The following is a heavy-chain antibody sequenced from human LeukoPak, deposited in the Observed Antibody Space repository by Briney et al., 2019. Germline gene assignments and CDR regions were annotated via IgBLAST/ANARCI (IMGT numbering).Heavy chain of an antibody. D-gene: IGHD3-9*01. V-gene: IGHV3-21*04. CDR2: ISTTSDYI. J-gene: IGHJ4*02. CDR1: GFTFSSYN. CDR3: AKGLRYFDWLLMPASFDY. Sequence: GGSLRLSCAASGFTFSSYNMNWVRQAPGKGLEWVSSISTTSDYIYYADSVKGRFTISRDNSKNTLYLQMNSLRAEDTAVYYCAKGLRYFDWLLMPASFDYWGQGTLVTVSS.